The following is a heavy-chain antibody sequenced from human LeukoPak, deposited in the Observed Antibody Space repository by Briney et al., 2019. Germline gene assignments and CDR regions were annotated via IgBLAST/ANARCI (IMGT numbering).Heavy chain of an antibody. Sequence: RASVKVSCKASGYTFTSYYMHWVRQAPGQGLEWMGIINPSGGSTSYAQKFQGRVTMTRDTSTSTVYMELSSLRSEDTAVYYCARDHGHVDYYDLNWFDPWGQGTLVTVSS. D-gene: IGHD3-22*01. V-gene: IGHV1-46*01. CDR2: INPSGGST. CDR1: GYTFTSYY. J-gene: IGHJ5*02. CDR3: ARDHGHVDYYDLNWFDP.